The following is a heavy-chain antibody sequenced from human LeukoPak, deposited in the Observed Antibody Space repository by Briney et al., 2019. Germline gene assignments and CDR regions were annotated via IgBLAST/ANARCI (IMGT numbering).Heavy chain of an antibody. Sequence: PGGSLRLSCAASGFTCSSYWMNWVRQAPGKGLEWVSYISSSGSTIYYADSVKGRFTISRDNAKNSLYLQMNSLRAEDTAVYYCARAVGGCYYYYMDVWGKGTTVTVSS. CDR3: ARAVGGCYYYYMDV. V-gene: IGHV3-48*04. D-gene: IGHD2-15*01. J-gene: IGHJ6*03. CDR2: ISSSGSTI. CDR1: GFTCSSYW.